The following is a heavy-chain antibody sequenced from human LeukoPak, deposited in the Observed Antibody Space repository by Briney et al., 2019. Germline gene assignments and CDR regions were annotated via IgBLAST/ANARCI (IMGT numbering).Heavy chain of an antibody. CDR2: INPNSGGT. D-gene: IGHD3-10*01. V-gene: IGHV1-2*02. CDR3: ARDGDLLLWFGELLYY. CDR1: GYTFTVYY. J-gene: IGHJ4*02. Sequence: ASVTVSCKASGYTFTVYYMHWVRQAPGQGLEWMGWINPNSGGTNYAQKFQGRVTMTRDTSISTAYMELSRLRSDDTAVYYCARDGDLLLWFGELLYYWGQGTLVTVSS.